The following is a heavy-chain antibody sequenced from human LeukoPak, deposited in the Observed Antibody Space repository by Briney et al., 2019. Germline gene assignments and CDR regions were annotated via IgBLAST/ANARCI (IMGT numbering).Heavy chain of an antibody. V-gene: IGHV3-15*01. CDR2: IKSNTAGGTT. Sequence: GGSLRLSCAASGFTFSNAWMSWVRQAPGKGLEWAGRIKSNTAGGTTEYAAPVKGRFTISRDDSKNTLYLQMNSLKTEDTAVYYCTTYSSGWYSSDYWGQGTLVTVSS. CDR3: TTYSSGWYSSDY. J-gene: IGHJ4*02. CDR1: GFTFSNAW. D-gene: IGHD6-19*01.